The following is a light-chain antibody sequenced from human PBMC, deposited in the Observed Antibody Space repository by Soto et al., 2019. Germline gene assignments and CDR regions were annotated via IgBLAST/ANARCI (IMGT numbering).Light chain of an antibody. J-gene: IGKJ2*01. Sequence: EIVMTQSPATLSVSPGERAALSCRASQSVSSNFAWYQQKPGQAPRLLIYGASTRATGIPARFSGSGSGTEFTLTINSLQSEDFAVYYCQQYNNWPYTFGQGTKLEIK. V-gene: IGKV3-15*01. CDR2: GAS. CDR1: QSVSSN. CDR3: QQYNNWPYT.